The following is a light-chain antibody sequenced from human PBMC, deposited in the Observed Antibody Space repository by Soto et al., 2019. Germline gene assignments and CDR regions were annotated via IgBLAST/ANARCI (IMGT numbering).Light chain of an antibody. CDR2: EVS. J-gene: IGLJ1*01. Sequence: QSALTQPASVSGSPGQSITISCTGTSSDVGGYNSVSWYQQHPGKAPKLMIYEVSTRPSGVSNRFSGSKSGNTASLTISGRQAEDEADDYCSSYTTSSTILYVFGTGTKLTVL. CDR3: SSYTTSSTILYV. V-gene: IGLV2-14*01. CDR1: SSDVGGYNS.